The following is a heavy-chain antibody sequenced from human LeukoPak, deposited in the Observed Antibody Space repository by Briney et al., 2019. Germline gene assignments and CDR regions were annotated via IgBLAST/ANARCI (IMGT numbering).Heavy chain of an antibody. V-gene: IGHV1-18*01. CDR1: GSAFTGSG. Sequence: GASVKVSCTASGSAFTGSGISWVRQAPGQGLEWMGWTIAYNVNTTHAQKLQGRVSMPPDTSTSTAYMQLRSLRSDDTAVYYCARAPITIFGVAHMDVWGKGTTVT. J-gene: IGHJ6*03. D-gene: IGHD3-3*01. CDR2: TIAYNVNT. CDR3: ARAPITIFGVAHMDV.